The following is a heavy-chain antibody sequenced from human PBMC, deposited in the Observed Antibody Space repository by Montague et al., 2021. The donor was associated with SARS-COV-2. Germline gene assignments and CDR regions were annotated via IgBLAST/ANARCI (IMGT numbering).Heavy chain of an antibody. Sequence: SETLSLTCTVSGGSISSSNYYWSWIRQPPGKGLESIGSIYYSGSTYYNPSLKSRVTISVDTSKNQFSLKLISVTAADTAVYYCARAFAEWLRYYGMDVWGKGTTVTVSS. CDR2: IYYSGST. D-gene: IGHD3-16*01. CDR1: GGSISSSNYY. V-gene: IGHV4-39*01. J-gene: IGHJ6*04. CDR3: ARAFAEWLRYYGMDV.